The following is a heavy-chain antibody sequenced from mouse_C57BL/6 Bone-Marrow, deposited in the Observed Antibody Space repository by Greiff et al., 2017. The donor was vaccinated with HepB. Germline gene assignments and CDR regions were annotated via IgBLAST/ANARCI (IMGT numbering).Heavy chain of an antibody. CDR3: ARDDYDRIMDY. CDR2: IHPNSGST. Sequence: VQLQQPGAELVKPGASVKLSCKASGYTFTSYWMHWVKQRPGQGLEWIGMIHPNSGSTNYNEKFKSKATLTVDKSSSTAYMQLSSLTSEDSAVYYCARDDYDRIMDYWGQGTSVTVSS. D-gene: IGHD2-4*01. J-gene: IGHJ4*01. V-gene: IGHV1-64*01. CDR1: GYTFTSYW.